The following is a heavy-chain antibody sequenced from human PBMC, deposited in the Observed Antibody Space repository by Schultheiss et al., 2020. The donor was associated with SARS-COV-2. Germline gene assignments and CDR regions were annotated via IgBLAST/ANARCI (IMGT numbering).Heavy chain of an antibody. CDR3: ARSANLIVVVPAATLDY. CDR1: GYTFTSYG. V-gene: IGHV1-46*01. Sequence: ASVKVSCKASGYTFTSYGISWVRQAPGQGLEWMGIINPSGGSTSYAQKFQGRVTMTRDTSTSTAYMELSRLRSDDTAVYYCARSANLIVVVPAATLDYWGQGTLVTVSS. J-gene: IGHJ4*02. D-gene: IGHD2-2*01. CDR2: INPSGGST.